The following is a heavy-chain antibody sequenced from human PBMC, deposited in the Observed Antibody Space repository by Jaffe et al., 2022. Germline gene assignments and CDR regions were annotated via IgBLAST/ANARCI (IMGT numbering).Heavy chain of an antibody. J-gene: IGHJ4*02. CDR3: ARVLGGYYGSGSYSSYYFDY. CDR2: ISSSGSTI. V-gene: IGHV3-48*03. CDR1: GFTFSSYE. D-gene: IGHD3-10*01. Sequence: EVQLVESGGGLVQPGGSLRLSCAASGFTFSSYEMNWVRQAPGKGLEWVSYISSSGSTIYYADSVKGRFTISRDNAKNSLYLQMNSLRAEDTAVYYCARVLGGYYGSGSYSSYYFDYWGQGTLVTVSS.